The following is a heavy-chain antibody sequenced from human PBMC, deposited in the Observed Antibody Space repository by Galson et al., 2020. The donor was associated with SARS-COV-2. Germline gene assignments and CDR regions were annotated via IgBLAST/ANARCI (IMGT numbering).Heavy chain of an antibody. Sequence: SGPTLVKPTETLTLTCTVSGFSLSNARMGVSWIRQPPGKALEWLAHIFSNDEKSYSTSLKSRLTISKDTSKSQVVLTMTNMDPVDTATYYCARNAYGSGSYYTFDYWGQGTLVTVSS. D-gene: IGHD3-10*01. CDR3: ARNAYGSGSYYTFDY. J-gene: IGHJ4*02. CDR1: GFSLSNARMG. V-gene: IGHV2-26*01. CDR2: IFSNDEK.